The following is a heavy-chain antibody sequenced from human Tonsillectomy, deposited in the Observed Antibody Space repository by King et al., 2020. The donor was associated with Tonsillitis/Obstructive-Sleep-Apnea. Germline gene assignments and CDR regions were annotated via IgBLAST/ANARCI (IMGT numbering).Heavy chain of an antibody. CDR2: IIPIFGTA. V-gene: IGHV1-69*01. D-gene: IGHD2/OR15-2a*01. Sequence: QLVQSGAEVKKPGSSVKVSCKASGGTFSSYVISWVRQAPGQGLEWMGGIIPIFGTANYAQKFQGRVTITADESTSTAYMELSSLRSEDTAVYYCARDVPPTLQPPYYCYYMDAWGKGTTGTVSS. CDR3: ARDVPPTLQPPYYCYYMDA. J-gene: IGHJ6*03. CDR1: GGTFSSYV.